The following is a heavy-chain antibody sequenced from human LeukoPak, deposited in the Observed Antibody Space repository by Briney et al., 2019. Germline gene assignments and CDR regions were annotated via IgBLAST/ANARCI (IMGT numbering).Heavy chain of an antibody. CDR2: IIPIFGTA. Sequence: ASVKVSFKASGGTFSSYAIGWVRQAPGQGLEWMGRIIPIFGTANYAQKFQGRVTITTDESTSTAYMELSSLRSEDTAVYYCASVSPKGYSYADFDYWGQGTLVTVSS. CDR3: ASVSPKGYSYADFDY. CDR1: GGTFSSYA. V-gene: IGHV1-69*05. D-gene: IGHD5-18*01. J-gene: IGHJ4*02.